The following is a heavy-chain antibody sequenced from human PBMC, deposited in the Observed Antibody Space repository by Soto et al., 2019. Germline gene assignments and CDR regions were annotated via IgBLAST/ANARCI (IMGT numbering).Heavy chain of an antibody. Sequence: SVKVSCKASGGTFSSYAISWVRQAPGQGLEWMGGIIPIFGTANYAQKFQGRVTITADKSTSTAYMELSSLRSEDTAVYYCASQSGYVDYYYGMDVWGQGTTVTVSS. J-gene: IGHJ6*02. D-gene: IGHD5-12*01. CDR1: GGTFSSYA. CDR2: IIPIFGTA. V-gene: IGHV1-69*06. CDR3: ASQSGYVDYYYGMDV.